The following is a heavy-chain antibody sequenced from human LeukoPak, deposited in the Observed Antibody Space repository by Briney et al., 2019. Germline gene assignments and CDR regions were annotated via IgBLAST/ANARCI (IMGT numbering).Heavy chain of an antibody. V-gene: IGHV3-7*01. Sequence: GGSLRLSCAASGFTFSRYWMSWVRQAPGKGLQWVANIKQDGSEKYYVDSVKGRFTISRDNAKNSLYLQMNSLSAEDTAVYYCAKDMIGGYCSGGACYRPPSIWGQGTLVSVSS. J-gene: IGHJ4*02. CDR2: IKQDGSEK. D-gene: IGHD2-15*01. CDR1: GFTFSRYW. CDR3: AKDMIGGYCSGGACYRPPSI.